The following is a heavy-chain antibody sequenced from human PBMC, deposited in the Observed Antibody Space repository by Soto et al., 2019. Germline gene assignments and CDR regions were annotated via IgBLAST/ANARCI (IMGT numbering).Heavy chain of an antibody. CDR2: IYYSGST. J-gene: IGHJ3*02. V-gene: IGHV4-31*03. Sequence: TLSLTCTVSGGSISSGGYYWSWIRLHPGKGLEWIGYIYYSGSTYYNPSLKSRVTISVDTSKNQFSLKLSSVTAADTAVYYCARFKDYDFWSGYFTNNAFDIWGQGTMVTVSS. CDR3: ARFKDYDFWSGYFTNNAFDI. D-gene: IGHD3-3*01. CDR1: GGSISSGGYY.